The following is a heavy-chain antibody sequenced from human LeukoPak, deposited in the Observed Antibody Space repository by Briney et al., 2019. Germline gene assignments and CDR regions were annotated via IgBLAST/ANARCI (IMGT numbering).Heavy chain of an antibody. CDR1: GYSFTSYW. CDR3: ARASMTTVTAFDY. Sequence: GESLKIPCKGSGYSFTSYWIGWVRQMPGKGLGWMGIIYPGDSDTRYSPSFQGQVTISADKSITTAYLQWSSLKASDTAMYYCARASMTTVTAFDYWGQGTLVTVSS. J-gene: IGHJ4*02. V-gene: IGHV5-51*01. CDR2: IYPGDSDT. D-gene: IGHD4-17*01.